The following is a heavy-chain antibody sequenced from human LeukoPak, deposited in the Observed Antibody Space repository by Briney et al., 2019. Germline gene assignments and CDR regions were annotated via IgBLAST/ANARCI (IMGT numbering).Heavy chain of an antibody. D-gene: IGHD6-19*01. CDR3: ASSYSSGWSDIDY. CDR2: IYYSGST. CDR1: GGSISSYY. Sequence: PSETLSLTCTVSGGSISSYYWSWIRQPPGKGLEWIGYIYYSGSTNYNPSLKSRVTISVDTSKNQFSPKLSSVTAADTAVYYCASSYSSGWSDIDYWGQGTLVTVSS. V-gene: IGHV4-59*08. J-gene: IGHJ4*02.